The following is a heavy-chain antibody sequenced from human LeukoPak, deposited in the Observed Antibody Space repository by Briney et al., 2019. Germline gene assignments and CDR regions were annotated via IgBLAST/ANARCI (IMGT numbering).Heavy chain of an antibody. Sequence: ASVNVSCKASGYTFTSYDINWVRQAPGQGLEWMGGIIPIFGTANYAQKFQGRVTITADESTSTAYMELSSLRSEDTAVYYCARWVGVVSYYYMDVWGKGTTVTVSS. J-gene: IGHJ6*03. CDR3: ARWVGVVSYYYMDV. V-gene: IGHV1-69*13. CDR2: IIPIFGTA. D-gene: IGHD3-3*01. CDR1: GYTFTSYD.